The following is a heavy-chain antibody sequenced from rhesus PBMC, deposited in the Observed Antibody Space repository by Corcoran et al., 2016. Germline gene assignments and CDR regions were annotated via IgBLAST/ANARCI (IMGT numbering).Heavy chain of an antibody. CDR1: GYSISSGYY. J-gene: IGHJ4*01. D-gene: IGHD6-31*01. CDR3: ARLAAAGSIFDY. Sequence: QVQLQESGPGLVKPSETLSLTCAVSGYSISSGYYWGWIRQPPGKGLEYIGDISGSSGSTYYNPSLKSRVTISKDTSKNQFSLKLSSVTAADTAVYYCARLAAAGSIFDYWGQGVLVTVSS. V-gene: IGHV4-99*01. CDR2: ISGSSGST.